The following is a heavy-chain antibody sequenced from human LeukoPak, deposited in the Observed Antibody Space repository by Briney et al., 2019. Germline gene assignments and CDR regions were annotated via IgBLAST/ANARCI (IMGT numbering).Heavy chain of an antibody. J-gene: IGHJ2*01. CDR3: ARYRYDFWSGPVNYWYFDL. D-gene: IGHD3-3*01. CDR1: GGSFSGYY. V-gene: IGHV4-34*01. CDR2: INHSGST. Sequence: SETLSLTCAVYGGSFSGYYWSWIRQPPGKGLEWIGEINHSGSTNYNPSLKSRVTISVDTSKNQFSLKLSSVTAADTAVYYCARYRYDFWSGPVNYWYFDLWGRGTLVTVSS.